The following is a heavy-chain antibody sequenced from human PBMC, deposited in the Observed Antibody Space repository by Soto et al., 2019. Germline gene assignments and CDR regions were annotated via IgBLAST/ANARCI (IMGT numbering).Heavy chain of an antibody. CDR1: GFSFRSYA. J-gene: IGHJ4*02. Sequence: QVQLVESGGCVVQPGRSLRLSCAASGFSFRSYAMHWVRQAPGKGLEWVAVMSYDGSDKDYADSVKGRFTISRDNSKNTLYLQMSSLRAEDTAVYYCARARLDTPALEYWGQGTLVTVSS. D-gene: IGHD2-2*01. CDR3: ARARLDTPALEY. CDR2: MSYDGSDK. V-gene: IGHV3-30-3*01.